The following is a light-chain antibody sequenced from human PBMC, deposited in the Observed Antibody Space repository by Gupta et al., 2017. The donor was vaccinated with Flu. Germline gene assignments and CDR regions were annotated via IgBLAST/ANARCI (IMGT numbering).Light chain of an antibody. J-gene: IGKJ4*01. V-gene: IGKV3-20*01. Sequence: GEGATLSCRASQSVSSYLAWYQQKPGQAPRLLIYGASSRATGIPDRFSGSGSGTDFTLTISRLEPEDFAVYYCQQYGSSPRGFGGGTKVEIK. CDR1: QSVSSY. CDR3: QQYGSSPRG. CDR2: GAS.